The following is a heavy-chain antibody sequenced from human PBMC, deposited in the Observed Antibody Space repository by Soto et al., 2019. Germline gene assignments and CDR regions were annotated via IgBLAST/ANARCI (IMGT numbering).Heavy chain of an antibody. CDR1: GGTFSSYA. Sequence: QVQLVQSGAEVKKPGSSVKVSCKASGGTFSSYAIGWVRQAPGQGLEWMGVIIPIFGTANYAQKFQGRVTITADESTSTAYMELSSLRSEDTAVYYCAREGRLRDGYNSFDYWGQGTLVTVSS. V-gene: IGHV1-69*01. CDR3: AREGRLRDGYNSFDY. J-gene: IGHJ4*02. CDR2: IIPIFGTA. D-gene: IGHD5-12*01.